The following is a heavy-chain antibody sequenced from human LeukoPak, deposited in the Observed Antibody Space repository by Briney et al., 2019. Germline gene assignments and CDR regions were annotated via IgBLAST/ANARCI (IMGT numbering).Heavy chain of an antibody. CDR2: IYYSGST. Sequence: SETLSLTCTVSGGSISSGDYYWGWLRQPPGTGLEWIGYIYYSGSTYYNPSLKSRVTISVNTSNNQFSLKLISVTAPDTAVYYCARFRHYDYYSSWFDPWGQGTLVTVSS. J-gene: IGHJ5*02. CDR3: ARFRHYDYYSSWFDP. D-gene: IGHD3-9*01. V-gene: IGHV4-30-4*01. CDR1: GGSISSGDYY.